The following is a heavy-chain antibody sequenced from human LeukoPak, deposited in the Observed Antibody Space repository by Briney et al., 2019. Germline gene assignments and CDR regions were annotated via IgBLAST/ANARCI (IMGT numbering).Heavy chain of an antibody. Sequence: GGSLRLSCADSGFTFSSYAMTWVRQTPGKGLEWVSTITGASGTTYYADSVKGRFTISRDNSKNTLYLQMNSLRAEDTAVYYCASGPMFRGSDGFDIRGQGTMVTVSS. D-gene: IGHD3-10*01. CDR1: GFTFSSYA. CDR3: ASGPMFRGSDGFDI. CDR2: ITGASGTT. V-gene: IGHV3-23*01. J-gene: IGHJ3*02.